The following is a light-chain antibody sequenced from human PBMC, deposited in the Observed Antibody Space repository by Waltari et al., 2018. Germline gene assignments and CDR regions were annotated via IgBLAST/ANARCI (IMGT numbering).Light chain of an antibody. CDR2: TTN. J-gene: IGLJ3*02. CDR3: VLYMGKGISV. Sequence: QTVVTQEPSFSVSPGGTVTLTCGLSSGSVSTNTYPSWYQQPPGQAPRTLIYTTNTRSSGVPDRFSGSILGNKAALTITGAQADDESDYYCVLYMGKGISVFGGGTKVTVL. CDR1: SGSVSTNTY. V-gene: IGLV8-61*01.